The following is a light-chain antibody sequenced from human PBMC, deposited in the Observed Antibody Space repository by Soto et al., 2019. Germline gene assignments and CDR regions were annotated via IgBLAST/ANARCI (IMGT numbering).Light chain of an antibody. CDR3: QSCYTTLSGFVV. Sequence: QSALTQPPSMSGAPGQRVTISCTGSSSNIGAGYDVHWYQQHPGTAPKLIIFDNNNRPSGVPDRFSGSKSDTSASLAITGLQAEDEADDDCQSCYTTLSGFVVFGGGTKLTVL. V-gene: IGLV1-40*01. CDR2: DNN. J-gene: IGLJ2*01. CDR1: SSNIGAGYD.